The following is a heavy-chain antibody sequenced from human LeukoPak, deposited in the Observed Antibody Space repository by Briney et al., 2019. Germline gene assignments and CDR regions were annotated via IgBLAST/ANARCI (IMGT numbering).Heavy chain of an antibody. Sequence: RASVKVSCKASGYTFTGYYMHWVRQAPGQGLEWMGWINPNSGGTNYAQKFQGRVTMTRDTSISTAYMELSRLRSDDAAVYYCARDRGVVNNWFDPWGQGTLVTVSS. D-gene: IGHD3-3*01. V-gene: IGHV1-2*02. CDR1: GYTFTGYY. CDR2: INPNSGGT. CDR3: ARDRGVVNNWFDP. J-gene: IGHJ5*02.